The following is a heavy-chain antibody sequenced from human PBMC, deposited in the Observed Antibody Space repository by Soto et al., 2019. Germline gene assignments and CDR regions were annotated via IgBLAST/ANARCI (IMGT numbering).Heavy chain of an antibody. Sequence: ASVKVSCKASGYTFTVYYMHWVGQSPLRGLEWMGWINPNSGGTNYAQKFQGWVTMTRDTSISTAYMELSRLRSDDTAVYYRARGSSGRYYYYYGMDVWGQGTTVTVSS. CDR2: INPNSGGT. CDR3: ARGSSGRYYYYYGMDV. CDR1: GYTFTVYY. V-gene: IGHV1-2*04. J-gene: IGHJ6*02. D-gene: IGHD6-19*01.